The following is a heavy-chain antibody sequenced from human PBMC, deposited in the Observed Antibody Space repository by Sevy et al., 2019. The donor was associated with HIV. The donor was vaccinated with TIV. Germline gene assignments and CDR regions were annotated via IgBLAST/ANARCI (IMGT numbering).Heavy chain of an antibody. V-gene: IGHV1-2*06. CDR2: VYPNSGGT. CDR1: GYTFTGDY. Sequence: ASVKVSCKASGYTFTGDYLHWVRQAPGQGLEWMGRVYPNSGGTNYAQKFQGRVTMTRDTSISTAYMELSRLGSDETAVYYCARDGGGGTTNSGMDVWGQGTTVTVSS. CDR3: ARDGGGGTTNSGMDV. J-gene: IGHJ6*02. D-gene: IGHD1-7*01.